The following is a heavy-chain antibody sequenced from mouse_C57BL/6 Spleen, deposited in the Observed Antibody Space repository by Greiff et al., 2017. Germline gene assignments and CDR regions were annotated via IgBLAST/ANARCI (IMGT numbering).Heavy chain of an antibody. CDR1: GYTFTSYW. CDR2: IHPSDSDT. D-gene: IGHD1-1*01. Sequence: QVQLQQPGAELVKPGASVKVSCKVSGYTFTSYWMHWVKQRPGQGLEWIGRIHPSDSDTNYNQKFKGKATLTVDKSSSTAYMQLSSLTSEDSAVYYCAICYYGSSWDYAMDYWGQGTSVTVSS. CDR3: AICYYGSSWDYAMDY. V-gene: IGHV1-74*01. J-gene: IGHJ4*01.